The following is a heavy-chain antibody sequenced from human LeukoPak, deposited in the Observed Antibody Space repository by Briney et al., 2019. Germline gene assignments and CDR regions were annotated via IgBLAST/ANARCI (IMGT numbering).Heavy chain of an antibody. CDR1: GYSFTSYW. CDR3: ARGTYYDFWSGSHTNNWFDP. V-gene: IGHV5-51*01. CDR2: IYPGDSDT. D-gene: IGHD3-3*01. Sequence: PGESLKISCKASGYSFTSYWIGWVRQMPGKGLEWMGIIYPGDSDTRYSPSFQGQVTISADKSISTAYLQWSSLKASDTAMYYCARGTYYDFWSGSHTNNWFDPWGQGTLVTVSS. J-gene: IGHJ5*02.